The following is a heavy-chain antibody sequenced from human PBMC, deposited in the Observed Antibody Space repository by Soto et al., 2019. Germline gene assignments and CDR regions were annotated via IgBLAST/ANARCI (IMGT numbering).Heavy chain of an antibody. Sequence: GGSLRLSCAASGFTFSSYGMHWVRQAPGKGLEWVAVISYDGSNKYYADSVKGRFTISRDNSKNTLYLQMNSLRAEDTAVYYCAKDQVKALLLAYMDVWGKGTTVTVSS. D-gene: IGHD2-15*01. CDR1: GFTFSSYG. V-gene: IGHV3-30*18. CDR2: ISYDGSNK. J-gene: IGHJ6*03. CDR3: AKDQVKALLLAYMDV.